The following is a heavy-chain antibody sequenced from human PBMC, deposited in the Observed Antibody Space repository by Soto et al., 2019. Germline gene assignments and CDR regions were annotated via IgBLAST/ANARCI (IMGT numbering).Heavy chain of an antibody. V-gene: IGHV1-69*13. J-gene: IGHJ5*02. CDR2: IIPIFGTA. CDR3: ARGDFDKSGWFDP. D-gene: IGHD3-3*01. CDR1: GGTFSSYA. Sequence: GASVKVSCKXSGGTFSSYAISWVRQAPGQGLEWMGGIIPIFGTANYAQKFQGRVTITADESTSTAYMELSSLRPEDTAVYYCARGDFDKSGWFDPWGQGTLVTVSS.